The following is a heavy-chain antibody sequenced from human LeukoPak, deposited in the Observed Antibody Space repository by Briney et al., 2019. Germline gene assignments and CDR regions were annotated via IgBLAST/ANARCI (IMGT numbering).Heavy chain of an antibody. J-gene: IGHJ4*02. CDR1: GGSFSGYY. CDR2: INHSGST. V-gene: IGHV4-34*01. Sequence: SETLSLTCAVYGGSFSGYYWSWIRQPPGKGLEWIGEINHSGSTYYNPSLKSRVTISVDTSKNQFSLKLSSVTAADTAVYYCARDPLSDYPTDYWGQGTLVTVSS. D-gene: IGHD3-16*01. CDR3: ARDPLSDYPTDY.